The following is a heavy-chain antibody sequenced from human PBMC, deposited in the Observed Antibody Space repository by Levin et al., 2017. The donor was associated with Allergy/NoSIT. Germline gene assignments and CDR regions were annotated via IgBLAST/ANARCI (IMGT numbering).Heavy chain of an antibody. CDR3: ARHGDGRITAFLWFDP. CDR2: IHYSGNT. CDR1: GGSISSSSYY. V-gene: IGHV4-39*01. J-gene: IGHJ5*02. Sequence: SQTLSLTCTVSGGSISSSSYYWGWIRQPPGKGLEWIGTIHYSGNTYYNLSLKSRVTISVDTSKNQFSLNLNSVTAADTAVYYCARHGDGRITAFLWFDPWGQGAPVTVSS. D-gene: IGHD5-24*01.